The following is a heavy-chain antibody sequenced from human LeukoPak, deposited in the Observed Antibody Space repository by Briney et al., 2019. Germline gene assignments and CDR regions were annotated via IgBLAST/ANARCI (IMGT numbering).Heavy chain of an antibody. J-gene: IGHJ4*02. V-gene: IGHV3-33*01. CDR2: IWYDGSKK. CDR1: GYSFSSYG. D-gene: IGHD6-13*01. Sequence: PGGSLRLSCAASGYSFSSYGMQWVRQAPGKGLEWVAVIWYDGSKKYYADSVKGRFTISRDDSKNTLYLQMNSLRAEDTAVYYCARDQGSWYRTPGYFDYWGQGTLVTVSS. CDR3: ARDQGSWYRTPGYFDY.